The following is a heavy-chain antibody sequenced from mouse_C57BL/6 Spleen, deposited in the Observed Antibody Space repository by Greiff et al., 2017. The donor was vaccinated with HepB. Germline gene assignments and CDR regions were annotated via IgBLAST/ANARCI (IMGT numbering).Heavy chain of an antibody. CDR2: INPSSGYT. CDR1: GYTFTSYT. CDR3: ASGGYDRNYYAMDY. D-gene: IGHD2-2*01. V-gene: IGHV1-4*01. J-gene: IGHJ4*01. Sequence: QVQLKQSGAELARPGASVKMSCKASGYTFTSYTMHWVKQRPGQGLEWIGYINPSSGYTKYNQKFKDKATLTADKSSSTAYMQLSSLTSEDSAVYYCASGGYDRNYYAMDYWGQGTSVTVSS.